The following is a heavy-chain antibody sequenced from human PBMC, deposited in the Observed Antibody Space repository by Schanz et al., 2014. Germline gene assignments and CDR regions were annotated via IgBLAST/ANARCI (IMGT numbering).Heavy chain of an antibody. Sequence: QVQLVQSGGEVKKPGASATVSCKASGYTFNNHGISWVRQAPGQGLEWMGWISVYHGHTNYAEKVHGRVTMTTDTSTSTAYVVLRSLIADDTAVYCCVRDARWAFGYYHGMDVWGQGTSVTVSS. V-gene: IGHV1-18*01. CDR2: ISVYHGHT. CDR3: VRDARWAFGYYHGMDV. CDR1: GYTFNNHG. D-gene: IGHD3-10*01. J-gene: IGHJ6*02.